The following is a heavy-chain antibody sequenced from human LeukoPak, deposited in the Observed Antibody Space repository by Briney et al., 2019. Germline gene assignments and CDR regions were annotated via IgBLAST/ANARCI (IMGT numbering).Heavy chain of an antibody. CDR1: GGSISSYY. J-gene: IGHJ4*02. V-gene: IGHV4-59*12. Sequence: SETLSLTCTVSGGSISSYYWSWIRQPPGKGLEWIGYIYYSGSTNYNPSLKSRVSMSVDTSKNQFSLKLSSVTAADTAVYYCARVCWWELLYFDYWGQGTLVTVSS. CDR2: IYYSGST. D-gene: IGHD1-26*01. CDR3: ARVCWWELLYFDY.